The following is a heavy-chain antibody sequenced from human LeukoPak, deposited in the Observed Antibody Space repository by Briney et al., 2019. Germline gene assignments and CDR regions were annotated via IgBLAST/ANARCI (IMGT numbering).Heavy chain of an antibody. CDR2: IYYSGST. J-gene: IGHJ4*02. D-gene: IGHD4-17*01. V-gene: IGHV4-31*03. CDR1: GGSISSGGYY. CDR3: ARDPTTVTTIFDS. Sequence: SETLSLICTVSGGSISSGGYYWSWIRQHPGKGLEWIGYIYYSGSTYYNPSLKSRVTISVDTSKNQFSLKLSSVTAADTAVYYCARDPTTVTTIFDSWGQGTLVTVSS.